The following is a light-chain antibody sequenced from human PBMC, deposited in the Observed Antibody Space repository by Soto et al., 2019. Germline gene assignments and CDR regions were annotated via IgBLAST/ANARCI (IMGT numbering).Light chain of an antibody. V-gene: IGKV3-15*01. CDR2: GAS. Sequence: ERVMTQSPATLSLSPGERATLSCRASQSVDSNLAWYQQKPGQAPRLLIYGASTRATGIPARFSGSGSGTEFTLTISSLQSEDFAVYYCQQYNTWWTFGQGTKVEMK. CDR3: QQYNTWWT. J-gene: IGKJ1*01. CDR1: QSVDSN.